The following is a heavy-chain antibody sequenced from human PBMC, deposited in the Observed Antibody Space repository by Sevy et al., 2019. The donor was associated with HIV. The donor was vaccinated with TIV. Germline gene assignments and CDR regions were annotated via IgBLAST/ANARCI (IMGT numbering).Heavy chain of an antibody. J-gene: IGHJ6*02. CDR1: GFILSDYY. V-gene: IGHV3-11*01. D-gene: IGHD2-2*01. CDR2: IGSSGNTI. CDR3: ARDRGFCSSTNCDDWDYYGMDV. Sequence: GGSLRLSCAASGFILSDYYMSWIRQAPGKGLEWVSYIGSSGNTIYYTDSVKGRFTISRDNSKKLVYLQMNSLRAEDSAVYYCARDRGFCSSTNCDDWDYYGMDVWGQGTKVTVSS.